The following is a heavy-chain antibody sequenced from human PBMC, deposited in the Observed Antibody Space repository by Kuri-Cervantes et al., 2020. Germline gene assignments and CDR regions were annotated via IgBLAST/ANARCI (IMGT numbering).Heavy chain of an antibody. Sequence: ASVKVSCKASGYTFTGYYMHWVRQAPGQGLEWMGWINPNSGGTNYAQKFQGWVTMTRDTSISTAYMELSRLRSDDTAVYYCAKASENSGSYQTTLDYWGQGTLVTVSS. D-gene: IGHD1-26*01. CDR3: AKASENSGSYQTTLDY. CDR1: GYTFTGYY. CDR2: INPNSGGT. V-gene: IGHV1-2*04. J-gene: IGHJ4*02.